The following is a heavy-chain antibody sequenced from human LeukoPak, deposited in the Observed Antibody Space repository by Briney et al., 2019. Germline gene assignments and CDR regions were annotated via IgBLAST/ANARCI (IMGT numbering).Heavy chain of an antibody. Sequence: ASVKVSCKASGYTFIDYYMHWVRQAPGQGLEWMGWINPNSGGTNYAQKFQGRVNLTRDMSISTAYMELSRLRSDDTAVYYCARSIAAARTTQAAFDIWGQGTMVTVSS. CDR3: ARSIAAARTTQAAFDI. CDR1: GYTFIDYY. V-gene: IGHV1-2*02. D-gene: IGHD6-13*01. J-gene: IGHJ3*02. CDR2: INPNSGGT.